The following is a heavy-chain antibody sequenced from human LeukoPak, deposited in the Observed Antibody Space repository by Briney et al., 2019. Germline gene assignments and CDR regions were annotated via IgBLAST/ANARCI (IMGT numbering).Heavy chain of an antibody. J-gene: IGHJ4*02. CDR2: IYSGGST. CDR1: GFTVSSNY. Sequence: GGSLRLSCAASGFTVSSNYMSWVRQAPGKGLEWVSVIYSGGSTYYADSVKGRFTISRDNSKNTLYLQMNSLGAEDTAVYYCARAYSSGCCDYWGQGTLVTVSS. CDR3: ARAYSSGCCDY. V-gene: IGHV3-53*01. D-gene: IGHD6-19*01.